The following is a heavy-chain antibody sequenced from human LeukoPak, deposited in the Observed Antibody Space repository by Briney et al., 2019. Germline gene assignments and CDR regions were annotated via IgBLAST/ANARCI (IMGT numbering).Heavy chain of an antibody. CDR1: GFTFSSYG. V-gene: IGHV3-30*18. CDR3: AKSAGGSGSYLFDY. Sequence: GRSLRLSCAASGFTFSSYGMHWVRQAPGKGLEWVAVISYDGSNKYYADSVKGRFTISRDNSKNTLYPQMNSLRAEDTAVYYCAKSAGGSGSYLFDYWGQGTLVTVSS. J-gene: IGHJ4*02. CDR2: ISYDGSNK. D-gene: IGHD3-10*01.